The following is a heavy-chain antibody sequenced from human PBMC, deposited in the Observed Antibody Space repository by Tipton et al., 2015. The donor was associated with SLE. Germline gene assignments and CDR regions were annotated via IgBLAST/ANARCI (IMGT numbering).Heavy chain of an antibody. CDR3: ARAMDV. Sequence: SLRLSCAASGFTFSSSEMNWVRQAPGKGLEWVSYTSESGSSLYYADSVKGRFTISRDNAKNSLYLQMDSLTAEDTAVYYCARAMDVWGKGTTVTVSS. CDR1: GFTFSSSE. CDR2: TSESGSSL. V-gene: IGHV3-48*03. J-gene: IGHJ6*04.